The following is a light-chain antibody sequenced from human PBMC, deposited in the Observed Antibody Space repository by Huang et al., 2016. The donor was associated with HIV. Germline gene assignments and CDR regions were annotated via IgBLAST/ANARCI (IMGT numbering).Light chain of an antibody. CDR3: QQRSNWPPFT. CDR2: DAS. Sequence: EIVLTQSPATLSLSPGERATLSCRASQSVSSYLAGYQQRPGQAPRLLIYDASNRATGIPARCSGSGSGTDFTLTISSLEPEDFAVYYCQQRSNWPPFTFGGGTKVEIK. CDR1: QSVSSY. J-gene: IGKJ4*01. V-gene: IGKV3-11*01.